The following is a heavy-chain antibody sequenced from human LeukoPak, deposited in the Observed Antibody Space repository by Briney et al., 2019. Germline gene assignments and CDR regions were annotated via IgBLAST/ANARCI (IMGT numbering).Heavy chain of an antibody. CDR1: GFSFTNYW. Sequence: TGGSLRLSCAASGFSFTNYWMSWVRQAPGKGLEWVSYISSSSSTIYYADSVKGRFTISRDNAKNSLYLQMNSLRAEDTAVYYCASELGDYWGQGTLVTVSS. CDR2: ISSSSSTI. V-gene: IGHV3-48*01. J-gene: IGHJ4*02. D-gene: IGHD7-27*01. CDR3: ASELGDY.